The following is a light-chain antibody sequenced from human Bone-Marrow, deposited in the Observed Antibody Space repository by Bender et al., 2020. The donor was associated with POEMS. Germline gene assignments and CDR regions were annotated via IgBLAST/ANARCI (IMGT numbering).Light chain of an antibody. Sequence: QSVLTQPPSASGTPGQRVTISCSGGSSNIGAHAVNWYQHLPGTAPKPLFQSSHRRPSQVPDRFAGSRSGTSASLAISGLQSEDEADYYCAVWDDSLDGWVFGGGTKLTVL. J-gene: IGLJ3*02. CDR3: AVWDDSLDGWV. V-gene: IGLV1-44*01. CDR1: SSNIGAHA. CDR2: SSH.